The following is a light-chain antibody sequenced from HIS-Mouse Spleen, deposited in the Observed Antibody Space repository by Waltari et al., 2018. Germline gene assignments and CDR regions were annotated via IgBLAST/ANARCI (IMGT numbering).Light chain of an antibody. CDR1: VLAKKY. CDR2: KDS. J-gene: IGLJ3*02. CDR3: YSAADNNLGV. Sequence: SYELTQPSSVSVSPGQKARITCSGYVLAKKYARWFQQKPGQAPGRVIYKDSDRPSGIPERFSGSRSGTTGTLTISGAQVEDEADYYCYSAADNNLGVFGGGTKLTVL. V-gene: IGLV3-27*01.